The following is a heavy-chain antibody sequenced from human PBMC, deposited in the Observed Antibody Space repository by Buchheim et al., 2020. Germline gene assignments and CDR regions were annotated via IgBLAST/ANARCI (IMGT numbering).Heavy chain of an antibody. J-gene: IGHJ4*02. V-gene: IGHV3-48*03. CDR1: GFTFSSYE. D-gene: IGHD3-3*02. Sequence: EVQLVESGGGLVQPGGSLRLSCAASGFTFSSYEMNWVRQAPGKGLEWVSYISSTGSTIYYSDSVKGRFTISRDNARNSLYLQMNNLRAEDTAVYYCVRDRYIFGSGGAAHYWGQGTL. CDR2: ISSTGSTI. CDR3: VRDRYIFGSGGAAHY.